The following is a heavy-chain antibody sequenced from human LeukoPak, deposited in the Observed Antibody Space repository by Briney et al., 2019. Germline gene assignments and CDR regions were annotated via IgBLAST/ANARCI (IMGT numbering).Heavy chain of an antibody. CDR1: GFTFSSYA. CDR2: ISYDGSNK. J-gene: IGHJ4*02. D-gene: IGHD3-10*01. Sequence: GGSLRLSCAASGFTFSSYAMHWVRQAPGKGLEWVAVISYDGSNKYYADSVKGRFTISRDNSKNTLYLQMNSLRAEDTAVYYCAKLSGSGSYPFDYWGQGTLVTVSS. CDR3: AKLSGSGSYPFDY. V-gene: IGHV3-30*18.